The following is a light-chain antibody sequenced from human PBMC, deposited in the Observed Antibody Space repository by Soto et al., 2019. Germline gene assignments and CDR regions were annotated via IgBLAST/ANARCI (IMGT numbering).Light chain of an antibody. V-gene: IGLV1-44*01. Sequence: QSALTQPPSVSGTPGHKVSISCSGSTSNLGGNTVNWYQQLPGTAPKLLIYTNNQRPSGVPDRFSGSKSVTSASLAISGLRSEDEADFYCAAWDDSLNAVVFGGGTKLTVL. CDR1: TSNLGGNT. CDR2: TNN. J-gene: IGLJ2*01. CDR3: AAWDDSLNAVV.